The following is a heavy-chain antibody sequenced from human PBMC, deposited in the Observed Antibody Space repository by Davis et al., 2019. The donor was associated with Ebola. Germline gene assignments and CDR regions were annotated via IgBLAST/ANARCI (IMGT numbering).Heavy chain of an antibody. CDR3: ARGLRGGIVVVPAATNYGMDV. D-gene: IGHD2-2*01. CDR1: GGSFSGYY. Sequence: MPGGSLRLSCSVYGGSFSGYYWSWIRQPPGKGLEWIGEINHSGSTNYNPSLKSRVTISVDTSKNQFSLKLSSVTAADTAVYYCARGLRGGIVVVPAATNYGMDVWGQGTTVTVSS. J-gene: IGHJ6*02. V-gene: IGHV4-34*01. CDR2: INHSGST.